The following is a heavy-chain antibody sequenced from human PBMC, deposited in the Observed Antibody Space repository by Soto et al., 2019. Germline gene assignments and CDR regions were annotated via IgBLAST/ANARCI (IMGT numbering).Heavy chain of an antibody. Sequence: EVQLLESGGGLVQPGGSLRLSCAASGFTFSSYAMSWVRQAPGKGLEWVSAISGSGGSTYYADSVKGRFTISRANSKNTLYLQMNSLRAEDTAVYYCTASSGWYNAFDIWGQGTMVTVSS. J-gene: IGHJ3*02. CDR1: GFTFSSYA. CDR3: TASSGWYNAFDI. V-gene: IGHV3-23*01. CDR2: ISGSGGST. D-gene: IGHD6-19*01.